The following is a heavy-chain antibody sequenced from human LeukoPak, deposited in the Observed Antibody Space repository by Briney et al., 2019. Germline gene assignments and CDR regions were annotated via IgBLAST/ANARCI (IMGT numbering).Heavy chain of an antibody. Sequence: ASVKVSCKTSGYTFTDYYMHWVRQAPGQGLEWMGWIYPTSGGTKYAQRFQGRVALTRDTSISTAYMELSRLESDDTAVYYCASVTYSSLSSDFDHWGQGTLVTVSS. CDR2: IYPTSGGT. J-gene: IGHJ4*02. V-gene: IGHV1-2*02. D-gene: IGHD6-6*01. CDR1: GYTFTDYY. CDR3: ASVTYSSLSSDFDH.